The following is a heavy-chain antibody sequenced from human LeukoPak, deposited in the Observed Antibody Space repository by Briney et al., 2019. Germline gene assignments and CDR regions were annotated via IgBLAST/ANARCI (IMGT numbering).Heavy chain of an antibody. CDR1: GFTYSSYA. V-gene: IGHV3-23*01. D-gene: IGHD3-10*01. Sequence: GGSLRLSCAASGFTYSSYAMSWLRQAPGKGREWVSAVSGSGGSIYYADSVKGRFTISRDNSKNTLYLQMNSLRAEDTAVYYCAKWFKVSWGQGTLVTVSS. CDR3: AKWFKVS. CDR2: VSGSGGSI. J-gene: IGHJ5*02.